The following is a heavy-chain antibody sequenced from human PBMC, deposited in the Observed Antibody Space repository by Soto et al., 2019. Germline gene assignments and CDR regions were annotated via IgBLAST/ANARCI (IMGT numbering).Heavy chain of an antibody. CDR2: IGGSGYNT. Sequence: WGSLRLSCAASGFTFNNYAISWVRQAPGKGLEWVSAIGGSGYNTNYADSVKGRFTISRDNSKNTLYLQMNSLRAKDTAVYYCAKTAEAVAGTVYDYWGQGTLVTVSS. CDR3: AKTAEAVAGTVYDY. J-gene: IGHJ4*02. V-gene: IGHV3-23*01. D-gene: IGHD6-19*01. CDR1: GFTFNNYA.